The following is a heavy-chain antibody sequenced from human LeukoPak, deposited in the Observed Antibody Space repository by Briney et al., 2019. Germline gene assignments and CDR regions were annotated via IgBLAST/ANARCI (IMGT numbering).Heavy chain of an antibody. CDR2: IYHSGST. Sequence: SETLSLTCAVSGYSISSGYYWGWIRQPPGKGLAWIGSIYHSGSTYYNPSLKSRVTIPVDTSKNQFSLKLSSVTAADTAVYYCARRTVTTSYFDYWGQGTLVTVSS. D-gene: IGHD4-11*01. J-gene: IGHJ4*02. V-gene: IGHV4-38-2*01. CDR1: GYSISSGYY. CDR3: ARRTVTTSYFDY.